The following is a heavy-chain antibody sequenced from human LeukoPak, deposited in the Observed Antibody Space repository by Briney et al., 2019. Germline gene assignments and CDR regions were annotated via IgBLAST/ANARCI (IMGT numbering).Heavy chain of an antibody. Sequence: SETLSLTCAVYGGSFSAYYWSWIRQPPGKGLEWIGEINHSGSTNYSPSLKSRVTVSVDTSKNQFSLKLSSVTAEDTAVYYCAKGGYYDSGGYSAAEYFQQWGQGTLVTVSS. CDR3: AKGGYYDSGGYSAAEYFQQ. CDR2: INHSGST. CDR1: GGSFSAYY. V-gene: IGHV4-34*01. D-gene: IGHD3-22*01. J-gene: IGHJ1*01.